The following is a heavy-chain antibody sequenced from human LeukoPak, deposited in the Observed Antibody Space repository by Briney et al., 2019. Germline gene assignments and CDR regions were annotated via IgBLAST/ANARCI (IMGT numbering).Heavy chain of an antibody. CDR2: ISGGAYST. J-gene: IGHJ4*02. V-gene: IGHV3-23*01. CDR1: GFTFSSYW. CDR3: AKDSPVLTY. Sequence: GGSLRLSCAASGFTFSSYWMSWVRQAPGKGLEWVSAISGGAYSTYYADSVKGRFTISRDNSKNTLYLQMNSLRAEDTAVYYCAKDSPVLTYWGQGTLVTVSS.